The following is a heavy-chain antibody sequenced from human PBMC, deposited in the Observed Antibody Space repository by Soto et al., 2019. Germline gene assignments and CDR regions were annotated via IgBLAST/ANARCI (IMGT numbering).Heavy chain of an antibody. CDR1: GFTFSSYW. CDR3: ARGPTYYDFWSGFHWGY. V-gene: IGHV3-74*01. Sequence: EVQLVESGGGLVQPGGSLRLSCAASGFTFSSYWMHWVRQAPGKGLVWVSRINSDGSSTSYADSVKGRFTISRDNAKNTLYLQMNSLRAEDMAVYYCARGPTYYDFWSGFHWGYWGQGTLVTVSS. D-gene: IGHD3-3*01. J-gene: IGHJ4*02. CDR2: INSDGSST.